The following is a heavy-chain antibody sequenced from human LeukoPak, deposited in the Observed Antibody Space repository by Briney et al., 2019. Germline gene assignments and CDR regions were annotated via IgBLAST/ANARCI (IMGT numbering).Heavy chain of an antibody. V-gene: IGHV1-2*02. D-gene: IGHD3-22*01. CDR1: GYTFTGYY. Sequence: ASVKVSCKASGYTFTGYYMHWVRQAPGQGLEWMGWINPNSGGTNYAQKFQGRVTMTRDTSISTAYMELSRLRSDDTAVYYCARDSDSSGYHNWFDPWGQGTLVTVSS. CDR2: INPNSGGT. CDR3: ARDSDSSGYHNWFDP. J-gene: IGHJ5*02.